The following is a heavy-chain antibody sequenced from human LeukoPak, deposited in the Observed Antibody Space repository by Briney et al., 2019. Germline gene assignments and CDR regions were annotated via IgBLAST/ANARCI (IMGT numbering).Heavy chain of an antibody. J-gene: IGHJ5*02. CDR2: IWYDGSNK. V-gene: IGHV3-33*01. D-gene: IGHD2-15*01. Sequence: GRSLRLSCAASGFTFSSYGMHWVRQAPGKGLEWVAVIWYDGSNKYYADSVKGRFTISRDNSKNTLYLQMNSLRAEDTAAYYCARDSCSGGSCFLDPWGQGTLVTVSS. CDR1: GFTFSSYG. CDR3: ARDSCSGGSCFLDP.